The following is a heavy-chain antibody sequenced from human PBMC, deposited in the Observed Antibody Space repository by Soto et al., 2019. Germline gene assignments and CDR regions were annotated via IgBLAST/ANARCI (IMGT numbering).Heavy chain of an antibody. J-gene: IGHJ4*02. D-gene: IGHD6-19*01. CDR2: IYYSGST. CDR1: GGSISSAGYY. CDR3: VRLPVAANGGAIDY. V-gene: IGHV4-31*03. Sequence: QVQLQESGPGLVKPSQTLSLTCTVSGGSISSAGYYWNWIRQHPGKGLEWIGFIYYSGSTYYNPSLKSRVTISLDTSKNQFSLKLSSVTAADTAVFYCVRLPVAANGGAIDYWGQGTLVTVSS.